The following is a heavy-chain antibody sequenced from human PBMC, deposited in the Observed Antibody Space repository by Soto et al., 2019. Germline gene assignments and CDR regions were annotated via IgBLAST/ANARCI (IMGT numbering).Heavy chain of an antibody. V-gene: IGHV3-48*01. D-gene: IGHD5-12*01. CDR1: GFTFNRYS. CDR2: ISSSGSTI. CDR3: ARDPGISGSRDFDY. Sequence: EVQLVESGGGLVQPGGSLRLSCAASGFTFNRYSMNWIRQAPGKGLEWLSYISSSGSTIWYADSVKGRFTISRDTARNSLYLHMNSLSAEDTAVYYCARDPGISGSRDFDYWGQGTLVTVSS. J-gene: IGHJ4*02.